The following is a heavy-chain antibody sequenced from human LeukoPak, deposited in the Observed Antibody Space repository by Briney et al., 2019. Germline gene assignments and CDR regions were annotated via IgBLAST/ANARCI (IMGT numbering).Heavy chain of an antibody. J-gene: IGHJ4*02. CDR3: ARDVEMGTIKHRRGDYFDY. Sequence: ASVKVSCKASGDTFTSYYMHWVRHEPGQGLEWRGIINPSGGSTSYAQTLQGRVTMTRDTSTSTAYMELSSLRSEDTGVYYCARDVEMGTIKHRRGDYFDYWGQGTLVTVSS. V-gene: IGHV1-46*04. D-gene: IGHD5-24*01. CDR2: INPSGGST. CDR1: GDTFTSYY.